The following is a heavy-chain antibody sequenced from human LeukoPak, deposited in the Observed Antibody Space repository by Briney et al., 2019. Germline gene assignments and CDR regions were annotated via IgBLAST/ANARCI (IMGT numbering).Heavy chain of an antibody. CDR2: IYHSGST. J-gene: IGHJ4*02. D-gene: IGHD6-13*01. CDR3: ASSALPYSSSWYNY. V-gene: IGHV4-30-2*01. CDR1: GGSISSGGYY. Sequence: PSQTLSLTCTVSGGSISSGGYYWSWIRQPPGKGLEWIGYIYHSGSTYYNPSLKSRVTISVDTSKNQFSLKLSSVTAADTAVYYCASSALPYSSSWYNYWGQGTLVTVSS.